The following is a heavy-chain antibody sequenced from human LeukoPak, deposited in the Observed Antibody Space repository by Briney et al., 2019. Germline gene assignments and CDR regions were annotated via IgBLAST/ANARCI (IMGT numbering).Heavy chain of an antibody. Sequence: PGGSLRVSCADSGFTFFDYAMHWVRQAPGKGLERVSGISWNSGSIGYADSVKGRFTISRDNAKNSLYLQMNSLRAEDTALYYCAKGWFWGGYFDYWGQGTLVTVSS. J-gene: IGHJ4*02. CDR1: GFTFFDYA. CDR3: AKGWFWGGYFDY. CDR2: ISWNSGSI. V-gene: IGHV3-9*01. D-gene: IGHD3-10*01.